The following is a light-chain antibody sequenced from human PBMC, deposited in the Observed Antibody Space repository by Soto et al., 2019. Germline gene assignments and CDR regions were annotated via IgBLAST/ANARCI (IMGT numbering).Light chain of an antibody. Sequence: QSVLTQPASVSGSPGQSITISCTGTSSDVGYYNYVSWYQQHPGKAPKLMIFEVSNRPSGVSNRFSGSKSRSTASLTISGLQAEDEADYYCSSYTTGSTYVFGPGTKVTVL. CDR3: SSYTTGSTYV. V-gene: IGLV2-14*01. CDR2: EVS. J-gene: IGLJ1*01. CDR1: SSDVGYYNY.